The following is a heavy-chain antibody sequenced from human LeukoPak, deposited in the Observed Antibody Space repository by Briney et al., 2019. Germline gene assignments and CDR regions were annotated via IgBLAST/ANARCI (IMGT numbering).Heavy chain of an antibody. V-gene: IGHV1-2*06. CDR2: INPNSGGT. J-gene: IGHJ5*02. D-gene: IGHD6-19*01. Sequence: GASVKVSCKASGYTFTGYYMHWVRQAPGQGLEWMGRINPNSGGTNYAQKFQGRVTMTRDTSISTAYMELSRLRSDDTAGYYCARAESGWYNWFDPWGQGTLVTVSS. CDR3: ARAESGWYNWFDP. CDR1: GYTFTGYY.